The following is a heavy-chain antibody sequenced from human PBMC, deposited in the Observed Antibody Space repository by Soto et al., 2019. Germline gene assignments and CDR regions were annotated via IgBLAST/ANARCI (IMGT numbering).Heavy chain of an antibody. Sequence: GASVKVSCKASGYTFTSYDINWVRQATGQGLEWMGWMNPNSGNTGYAQKFQGRVTMTRNTSISTAYMELSSLRSEDTAAYYCARAPFKGGVMDYYYYMDVWGKGTTVTVSS. J-gene: IGHJ6*03. CDR3: ARAPFKGGVMDYYYYMDV. CDR2: MNPNSGNT. V-gene: IGHV1-8*01. D-gene: IGHD3-16*01. CDR1: GYTFTSYD.